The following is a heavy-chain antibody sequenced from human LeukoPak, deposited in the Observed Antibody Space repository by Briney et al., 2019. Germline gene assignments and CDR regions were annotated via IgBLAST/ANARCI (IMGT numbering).Heavy chain of an antibody. CDR3: ARGVGWFDP. D-gene: IGHD3-3*01. V-gene: IGHV3-7*01. Sequence: GGSLRLSCAGSGFSFTSHWMSWVRQAPAKGLEWVANIKEDGSEKYYVDSVKGRFTISRDNAKNSLSLQMSSLRAEDTAVYYCARGVGWFDPWGQGTLVTVSS. CDR2: IKEDGSEK. J-gene: IGHJ5*02. CDR1: GFSFTSHW.